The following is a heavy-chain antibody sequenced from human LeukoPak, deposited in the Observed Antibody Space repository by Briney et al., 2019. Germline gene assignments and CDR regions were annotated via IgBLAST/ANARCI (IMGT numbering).Heavy chain of an antibody. CDR2: IYHSGST. CDR1: GYSISSGYY. D-gene: IGHD1-1*01. Sequence: SETLSLTCTVSGYSISSGYYWGWIRQPPGKGLEWIGSIYHSGSTYYNPSLKSRVTISVDTSKNQFSLQLNSVTPEDTAVYYCARHWNNQFDPWGQGTLVTVSS. V-gene: IGHV4-38-2*02. CDR3: ARHWNNQFDP. J-gene: IGHJ5*02.